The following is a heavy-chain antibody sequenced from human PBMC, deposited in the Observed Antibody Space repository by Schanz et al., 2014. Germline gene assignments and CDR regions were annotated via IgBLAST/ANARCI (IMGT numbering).Heavy chain of an antibody. V-gene: IGHV3-23*01. CDR1: GFTFSSYG. Sequence: EVQLLESGGGLVQPGGSLRLSCAASGFTFSSYGMHWVRQAPGKGLEWVSGITRQGTTYYADFVKGRFSISRDLSSNTLYLQMNSLRAEDTAVYYCARLDSSSWYPRYWGQGTLVTVSS. CDR3: ARLDSSSWYPRY. J-gene: IGHJ4*02. CDR2: ITRQGTT. D-gene: IGHD6-13*01.